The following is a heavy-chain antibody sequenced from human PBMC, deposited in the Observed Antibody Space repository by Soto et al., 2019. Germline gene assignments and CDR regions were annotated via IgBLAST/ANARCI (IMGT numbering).Heavy chain of an antibody. CDR3: AREAADEYFDC. D-gene: IGHD6-25*01. CDR1: GGTFGSNA. J-gene: IGHJ4*02. CDR2: IIPMFDIV. Sequence: SVKVSCKASGGTFGSNAISWVRQAPGQGLEWMEGIIPMFDIVHFAQKFQGRVTITADEFTSTAYMELSSLRSEDTAVYYCAREAADEYFDCWGQGTPVTVSS. V-gene: IGHV1-69*13.